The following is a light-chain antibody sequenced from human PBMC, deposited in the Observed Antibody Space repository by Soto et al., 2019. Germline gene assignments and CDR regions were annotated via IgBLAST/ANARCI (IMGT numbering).Light chain of an antibody. CDR3: QQRSNWPLT. CDR2: DAS. CDR1: QSVSSY. Sequence: EIVLTQSPATLSLSPGERATLSCRASQSVSSYLAWYQQKPGQAPRLLIYDASTRATGIPARFSGSGSGTDFTLTISSLEPEDFAVYYCQQRSNWPLTFGGGTKV. J-gene: IGKJ4*01. V-gene: IGKV3-11*01.